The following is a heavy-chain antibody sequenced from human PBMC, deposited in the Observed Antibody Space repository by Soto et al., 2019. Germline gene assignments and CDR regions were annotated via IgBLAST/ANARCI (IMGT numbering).Heavy chain of an antibody. J-gene: IGHJ4*02. Sequence: PGGVLRLSLAAPGFTFRSYSMKWVRPAPGKGLEWVSSISSSSSYIYYADSVKGRFTISRDNAKNSLYLQMNSLRAEDTAVYYCALSIGSSWYYFDYWGQGTLVTVSS. CDR3: ALSIGSSWYYFDY. CDR2: ISSSSSYI. D-gene: IGHD6-13*01. V-gene: IGHV3-21*01. CDR1: GFTFRSYS.